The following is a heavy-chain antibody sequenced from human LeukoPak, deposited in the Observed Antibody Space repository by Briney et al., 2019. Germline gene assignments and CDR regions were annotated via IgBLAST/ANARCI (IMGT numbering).Heavy chain of an antibody. CDR3: AKDISTHMEPPDWFDS. Sequence: GASVKVSCKASGYSFSDYYMHWVRQAPGQGLEWMGWITPASGCILDAHKFQGRFTVNRDTSHSTAYMELSRQRTADTAVYYCAKDISTHMEPPDWFDSWGQGTLVTVSS. CDR2: ITPASGCI. D-gene: IGHD1-1*01. V-gene: IGHV1-2*07. CDR1: GYSFSDYY. J-gene: IGHJ5*01.